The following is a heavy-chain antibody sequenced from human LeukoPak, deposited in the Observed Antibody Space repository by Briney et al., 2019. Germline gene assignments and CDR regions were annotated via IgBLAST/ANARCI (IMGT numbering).Heavy chain of an antibody. Sequence: GGSLRLSCAASGFTFRSYSMNWVRQAPGKGLEWVSAIDPSSTYIYYADSVKGRFTISRDNAENSLYLQMNNLRVEDTAVYYCARAPTVLVGYCSSSSCQADYWGQGTLVTVSS. V-gene: IGHV3-21*01. CDR1: GFTFRSYS. CDR3: ARAPTVLVGYCSSSSCQADY. D-gene: IGHD2-2*01. CDR2: IDPSSTYI. J-gene: IGHJ4*02.